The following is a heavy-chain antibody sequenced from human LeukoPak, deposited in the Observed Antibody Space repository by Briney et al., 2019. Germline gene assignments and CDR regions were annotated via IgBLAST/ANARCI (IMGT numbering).Heavy chain of an antibody. D-gene: IGHD2-15*01. Sequence: ASVKVSCKASGYTFTGYYMHWVRQAPGQGLDWMGWINPNSGGTNYAQKFQGRVTTTRDTSISTAYMEVSRLRSDDTAVYYCARSIVVVVDATGWFDPWGQGTLVTVSS. CDR2: INPNSGGT. CDR1: GYTFTGYY. CDR3: ARSIVVVVDATGWFDP. V-gene: IGHV1-2*02. J-gene: IGHJ5*02.